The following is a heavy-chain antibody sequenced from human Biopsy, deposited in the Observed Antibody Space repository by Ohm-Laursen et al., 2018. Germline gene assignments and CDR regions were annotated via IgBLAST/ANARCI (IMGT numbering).Heavy chain of an antibody. J-gene: IGHJ4*02. CDR3: ASRGLVMASDYYFDD. Sequence: PPGTLSLTCSVSGVYISDYYWSWIRQPPGRGLEWVGSIYYSGSTNHNPSLKSRVTISADTSKSQLSLHLTSVTAADTAVYYCASRGLVMASDYYFDDWGQGTLVTVSS. D-gene: IGHD3/OR15-3a*01. V-gene: IGHV4-59*08. CDR2: IYYSGST. CDR1: GVYISDYY.